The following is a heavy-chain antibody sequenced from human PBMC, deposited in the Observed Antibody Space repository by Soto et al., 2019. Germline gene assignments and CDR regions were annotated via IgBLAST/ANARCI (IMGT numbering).Heavy chain of an antibody. CDR3: ARVIGYCSSTSCKYYYGMDV. J-gene: IGHJ6*02. D-gene: IGHD2-2*01. V-gene: IGHV4-31*03. CDR2: IYYSGST. Sequence: PSEILSLTCTVSGGSTISGGYYWSWIRQHPGKGLEWIGYIYYSGSTYYNPSLKSRVTISVDTSKNQFSLKLSSVTAADTAVYYCARVIGYCSSTSCKYYYGMDVWGQGTTVTVSS. CDR1: GGSTISGGYY.